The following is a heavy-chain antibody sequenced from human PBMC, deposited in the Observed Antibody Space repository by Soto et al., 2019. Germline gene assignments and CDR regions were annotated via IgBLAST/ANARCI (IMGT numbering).Heavy chain of an antibody. D-gene: IGHD1-1*01. CDR3: AREGRSTRRHWLDP. V-gene: IGHV4-31*03. CDR2: IYYVGST. CDR1: GDSIGSSGFY. J-gene: IGHJ5*02. Sequence: TLSLTCTVSGDSIGSSGFYWSWIRQHPGKGLEWIGYIYYVGSTFYNPSLKSRVTISLDTSKNQFSLNLNSVTAADTAVYYCAREGRSTRRHWLDPWGQGPLVTVYS.